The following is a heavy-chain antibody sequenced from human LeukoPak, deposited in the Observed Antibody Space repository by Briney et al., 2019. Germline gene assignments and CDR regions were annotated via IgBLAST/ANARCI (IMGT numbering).Heavy chain of an antibody. V-gene: IGHV3-23*01. CDR3: ARDSGGPYYDFWSGP. D-gene: IGHD3-3*01. CDR1: GFTFSSYA. Sequence: GGSLRLSCAASGFTFSSYAMSWVRQAPGKGLEWVSAISGSGGSTYYADSVKGRFTISRDNAKNLLYLQMNSLRAEDTAVYYCARDSGGPYYDFWSGPWGQGTLVTVSS. J-gene: IGHJ5*02. CDR2: ISGSGGST.